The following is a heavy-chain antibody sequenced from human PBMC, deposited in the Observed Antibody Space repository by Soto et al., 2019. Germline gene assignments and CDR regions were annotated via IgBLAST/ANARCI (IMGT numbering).Heavy chain of an antibody. CDR3: AKGGYYSVFDI. D-gene: IGHD3-16*01. J-gene: IGHJ3*02. Sequence: EMQLLESGGGLVKPGGSLSLSCVASGFPLSFYALSWVRQTPGQGLEWVSGISGSGVLTYYADSVKGRFTISRDNSNNTLSLQVHSLRVEDTAVYFCAKGGYYSVFDIWGQGTMVTVSA. CDR1: GFPLSFYA. V-gene: IGHV3-23*01. CDR2: ISGSGVLT.